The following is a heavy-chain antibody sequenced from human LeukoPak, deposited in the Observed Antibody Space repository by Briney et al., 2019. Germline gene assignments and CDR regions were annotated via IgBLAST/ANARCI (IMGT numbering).Heavy chain of an antibody. J-gene: IGHJ3*01. V-gene: IGHV3-53*01. CDR1: GLIVSSNY. D-gene: IGHD6-6*01. CDR2: IYSGGST. Sequence: GGSLRLSCAASGLIVSSNYMTWVRQAPGKGLECVSVIYSGGSTYYAHSVKGRFTISRDNSKNTLYLQMNSVRAEDTAVYYCAKQVVPNAFDFWGQGTMVTVSS. CDR3: AKQVVPNAFDF.